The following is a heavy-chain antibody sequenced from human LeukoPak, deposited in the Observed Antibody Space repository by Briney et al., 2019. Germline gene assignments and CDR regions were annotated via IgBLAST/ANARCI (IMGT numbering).Heavy chain of an antibody. CDR1: VGSIGSHY. Sequence: SATLSLTCTVSVGSIGSHYCSWIRQPPGKGLEWIGYISNSGSTNYNPSLKSRHDMSGDTSKNQFPLNLSSVTAGDAAVYYCERHLGRAWGVSWLDPWGQGTLVIVSS. V-gene: IGHV4-59*08. J-gene: IGHJ5*02. CDR2: ISNSGST. CDR3: ERHLGRAWGVSWLDP. D-gene: IGHD3-16*01.